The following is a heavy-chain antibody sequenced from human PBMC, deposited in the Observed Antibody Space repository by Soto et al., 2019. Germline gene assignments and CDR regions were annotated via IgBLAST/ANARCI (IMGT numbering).Heavy chain of an antibody. CDR2: VNPGGIT. CDR3: GRLVIKMAIQSIDS. V-gene: IGHV4-34*01. J-gene: IGHJ4*02. Sequence: SETLSLTCAVYGGSLSGYYWTWIRQPPGKGLEWIGEVNPGGITNYSPSVKSRLKISLDTSKKEGSLEMTSVTAADTAVYYCGRLVIKMAIQSIDSWGAGTLVTVSS. CDR1: GGSLSGYY.